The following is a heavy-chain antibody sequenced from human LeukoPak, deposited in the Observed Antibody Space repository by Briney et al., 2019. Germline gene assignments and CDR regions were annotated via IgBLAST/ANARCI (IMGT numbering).Heavy chain of an antibody. Sequence: GGSLRLSCAASGFTFSSYSMNWVRQAPGKGLEWVSSISSSSSYIYYADSVKGRFTISRDNAKTSLYLHMNRLSAEDTAVYYCARDRSPDYSGQGTLVTVSS. J-gene: IGHJ4*02. V-gene: IGHV3-21*01. CDR3: ARDRSPDY. D-gene: IGHD3-16*02. CDR1: GFTFSSYS. CDR2: ISSSSSYI.